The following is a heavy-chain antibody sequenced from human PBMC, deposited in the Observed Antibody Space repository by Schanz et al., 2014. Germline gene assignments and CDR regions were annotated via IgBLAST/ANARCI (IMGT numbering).Heavy chain of an antibody. D-gene: IGHD2-2*01. CDR1: GFTVSSNH. CDR3: AKDLLYGAPMPLNHLDY. V-gene: IGHV3-23*01. J-gene: IGHJ4*02. Sequence: DVQLLESGGGLVQPGGSLRLSCAVSGFTVSSNHMSWVRQAPGKGLEWVSGISGSGGSTYYADSVKGRFTISRDKSKNTLYLQMNSLRAEDTAVYYCAKDLLYGAPMPLNHLDYWGQGALVTVSS. CDR2: ISGSGGST.